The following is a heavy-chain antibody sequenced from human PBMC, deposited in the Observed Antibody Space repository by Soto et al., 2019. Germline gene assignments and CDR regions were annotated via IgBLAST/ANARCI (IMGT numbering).Heavy chain of an antibody. Sequence: PGWSLRLSCASSVFTFISYAMHWVRQAPGKGLEWVAVISYDGSNKYYADSVKGRSTISRDNSKNTLYLQMNSLRAEDTAVYYCARDFIAVAGGNYYYYGMDVWGQGTTVTVSS. CDR1: VFTFISYA. D-gene: IGHD6-13*01. V-gene: IGHV3-30-3*01. J-gene: IGHJ6*02. CDR2: ISYDGSNK. CDR3: ARDFIAVAGGNYYYYGMDV.